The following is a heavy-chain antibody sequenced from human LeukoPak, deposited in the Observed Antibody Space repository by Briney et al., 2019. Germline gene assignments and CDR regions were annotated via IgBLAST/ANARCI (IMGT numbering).Heavy chain of an antibody. D-gene: IGHD2-15*01. CDR2: INWNGGST. V-gene: IGHV3-20*04. CDR3: AREDCSGGSCYSPRFDP. CDR1: GLTFTSYG. Sequence: PGGSLRLSCAASGLTFTSYGMHWVRQAPGKGLEWVSGINWNGGSTGYADSVKGRFTISRDNAKNSLYLQMNSLRAEDTALYYCAREDCSGGSCYSPRFDPWGQGTLVTVSS. J-gene: IGHJ5*02.